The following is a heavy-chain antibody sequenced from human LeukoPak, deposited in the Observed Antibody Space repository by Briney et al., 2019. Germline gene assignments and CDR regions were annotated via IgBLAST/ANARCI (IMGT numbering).Heavy chain of an antibody. V-gene: IGHV1-18*01. J-gene: IGHJ4*02. D-gene: IGHD5-12*01. CDR1: GYSFTNYG. CDR3: ARGAPRGYSGYDSAHYFDH. Sequence: ASVKVSCKASGYSFTNYGITWVRQAPGQGLEWKGWVSAYNGNTNYAQKIQGRVTMTTDTSTSTAYMELRSLRSDDTAVYYCARGAPRGYSGYDSAHYFDHWGQGTLVTVSS. CDR2: VSAYNGNT.